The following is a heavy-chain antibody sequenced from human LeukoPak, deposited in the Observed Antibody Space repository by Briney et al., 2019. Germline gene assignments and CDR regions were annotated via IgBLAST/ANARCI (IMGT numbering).Heavy chain of an antibody. CDR1: GYTFTSYG. CDR3: ARGYDFWSGYNLDFDY. V-gene: IGHV1-18*01. J-gene: IGHJ4*02. Sequence: ASVKVSCKASGYTFTSYGISWVRQAPGQGLEWMGWISAYNGNTNYAQKLQGRVTMTTDTSTSTAYMELRSLRSDDTAVYYCARGYDFWSGYNLDFDYWGQGTLVTVSP. D-gene: IGHD3-3*01. CDR2: ISAYNGNT.